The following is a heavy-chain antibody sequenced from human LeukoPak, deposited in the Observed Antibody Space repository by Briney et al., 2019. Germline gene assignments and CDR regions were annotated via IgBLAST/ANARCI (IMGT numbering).Heavy chain of an antibody. CDR3: ARATVVTPFDY. CDR2: IYYSGST. D-gene: IGHD4-23*01. CDR1: GGSISSYY. Sequence: SETLSLTCTVSGGSISSYYWSWIRQPPGKGLEWIGYIYYSGSTNYNPSLKSRVTISVDTSKNQFSLNLSTVTAADTAVYYCARATVVTPFDYWGQGTLVTVSS. V-gene: IGHV4-59*01. J-gene: IGHJ4*02.